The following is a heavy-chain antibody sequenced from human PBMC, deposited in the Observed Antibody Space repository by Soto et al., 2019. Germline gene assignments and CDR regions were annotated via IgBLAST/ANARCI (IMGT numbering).Heavy chain of an antibody. Sequence: QVQLVQSGAEVKKPGASVKVSCKASGYTFTSYGISWVRQAPGQGLEWMGWISAYNGNTKYAQKLQGRVTTTTDTTTSTAYMELMSLRSDDTAVYYCARDLGGSYYAPVDYWGQGTLVTVSS. D-gene: IGHD1-26*01. J-gene: IGHJ4*02. CDR2: ISAYNGNT. V-gene: IGHV1-18*01. CDR1: GYTFTSYG. CDR3: ARDLGGSYYAPVDY.